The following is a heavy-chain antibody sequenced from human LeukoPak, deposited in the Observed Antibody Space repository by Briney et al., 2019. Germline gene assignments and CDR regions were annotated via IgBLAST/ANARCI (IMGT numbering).Heavy chain of an antibody. V-gene: IGHV3-30-3*01. CDR3: ARDGASLNWFDP. J-gene: IGHJ5*02. CDR2: ISYDGSNE. Sequence: GRSLRLSCAASGFTFSSYTMHWVRQAPGEGLEWVAVISYDGSNEYYADSVKGRFTISRDNSENTLYLQMNSLRAEDTAVYYCARDGASLNWFDPWGQGTLVTVSS. CDR1: GFTFSSYT. D-gene: IGHD1-26*01.